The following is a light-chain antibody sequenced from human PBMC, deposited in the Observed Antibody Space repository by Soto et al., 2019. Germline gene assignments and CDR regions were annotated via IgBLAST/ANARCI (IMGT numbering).Light chain of an antibody. CDR2: GAS. V-gene: IGKV3D-7*01. CDR3: QQDYNLPIT. Sequence: EVVLTQSPATLSLSPGEGATLSCRVSQSISSSYLSWYQQRPGQAPRLLIYGASTRATGIPARFSGSGRGSGTDFTLTISSLQPEDFAVYYCQQDYNLPITFGQGTRLEN. J-gene: IGKJ5*01. CDR1: QSISSSY.